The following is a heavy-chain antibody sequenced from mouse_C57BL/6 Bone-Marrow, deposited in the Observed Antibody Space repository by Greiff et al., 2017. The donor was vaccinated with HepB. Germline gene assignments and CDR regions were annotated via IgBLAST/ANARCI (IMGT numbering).Heavy chain of an antibody. CDR3: TRRGYYYGSSPRGEGY. CDR2: IDPETGGT. V-gene: IGHV1-15*01. CDR1: GYTFTDYE. J-gene: IGHJ2*01. D-gene: IGHD1-1*01. Sequence: VQLQHSGAELVRPGASVTLSCKASGYTFTDYEMHWVKQTPVHGLEWIGAIDPETGGTAYNQKFKGKAILTADKSSSTAYMELRSLTSEDSAVYYCTRRGYYYGSSPRGEGYWGQGTTLTVYS.